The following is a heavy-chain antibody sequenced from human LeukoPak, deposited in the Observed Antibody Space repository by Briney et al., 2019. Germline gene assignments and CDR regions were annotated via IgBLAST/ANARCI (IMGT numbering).Heavy chain of an antibody. CDR1: GFTFSSYA. D-gene: IGHD5-12*01. CDR3: ARGLYPYEPSIYDAFDI. Sequence: PGGSPRLSCAASGFTFSSYAMHWVRQAPGKGLEWVAVISYDGSNKYYADSVKGRFTISRDNSKNTLYLQMNSLRAEDTAVYYCARGLYPYEPSIYDAFDIWGQGTMVTVSS. J-gene: IGHJ3*02. V-gene: IGHV3-30-3*01. CDR2: ISYDGSNK.